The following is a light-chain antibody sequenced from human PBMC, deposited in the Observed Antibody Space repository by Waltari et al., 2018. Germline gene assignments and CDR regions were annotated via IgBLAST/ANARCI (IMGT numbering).Light chain of an antibody. CDR3: QQYDNLPLT. Sequence: DNRLTQSPSSVHASVGDRVTITCRASEDISVWLAWYQQKPGRAPKLLIYAASTLQSGVPSRFSGSGSGTDFTITISSLQPEDIATYYCQQYDNLPLTFGGGTKVEIK. V-gene: IGKV1-12*01. CDR1: EDISVW. J-gene: IGKJ4*01. CDR2: AAS.